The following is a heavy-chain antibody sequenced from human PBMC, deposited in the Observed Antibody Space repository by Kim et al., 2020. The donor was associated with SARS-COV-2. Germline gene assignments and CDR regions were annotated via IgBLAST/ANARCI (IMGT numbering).Heavy chain of an antibody. CDR1: GFSLSTSGVG. D-gene: IGHD2-2*01. CDR3: AHRGYCSSTSCYRSLNYYYGMDV. Sequence: SGPTLVNPTQTLTLTCTFSGFSLSTSGVGVGWIRQPPGKALEWLALIYWDDDKRYSPSLKSRLTITKDTSKNQVVLTMTNMDPVDTATYYCAHRGYCSSTSCYRSLNYYYGMDVWGQGTTVTVSS. V-gene: IGHV2-5*02. J-gene: IGHJ6*02. CDR2: IYWDDDK.